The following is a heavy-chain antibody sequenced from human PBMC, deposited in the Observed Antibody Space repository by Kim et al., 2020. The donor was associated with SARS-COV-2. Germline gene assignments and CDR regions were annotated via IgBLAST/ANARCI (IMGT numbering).Heavy chain of an antibody. D-gene: IGHD3-10*01. J-gene: IGHJ5*02. CDR2: IYSGGTT. CDR3: AGEIKRLGSDNYHNHNAFDP. Sequence: GGSLRLSCAASGFTVSTSFMSWVRQAPGKGLEWVSGIYSGGTTWYGDSVKGRFTVSRDSSKNTLYLQMTNLRAEDTAVYYCAGEIKRLGSDNYHNHNAFDPWGQGTLVTVSS. CDR1: GFTVSTSF. V-gene: IGHV3-53*01.